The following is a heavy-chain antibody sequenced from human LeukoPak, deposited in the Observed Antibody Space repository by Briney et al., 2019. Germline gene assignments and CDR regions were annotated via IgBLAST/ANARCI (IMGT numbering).Heavy chain of an antibody. Sequence: PSETLSLTCTVSGGSISSYYWSWIRQPPGKGLEWIGYINYSGSTNYNPSLKSRVTISVDTSKNQFSLKLSSVTAADTAVYYCARRGYSSSSFNYGMDVWGQGTTVTVSS. V-gene: IGHV4-59*08. D-gene: IGHD6-6*01. CDR2: INYSGST. CDR1: GGSISSYY. CDR3: ARRGYSSSSFNYGMDV. J-gene: IGHJ6*02.